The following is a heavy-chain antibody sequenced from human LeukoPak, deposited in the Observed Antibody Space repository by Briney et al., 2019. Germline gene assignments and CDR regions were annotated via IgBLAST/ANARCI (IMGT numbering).Heavy chain of an antibody. CDR2: INHSGST. CDR1: GGAFSGYY. J-gene: IGHJ5*02. CDR3: ARGRSIITP. V-gene: IGHV4-34*01. D-gene: IGHD3-16*01. Sequence: PSETLSLTCAVCGGAFSGYYWSWIRQPPGKGLEWIGEINHSGSTNYNPSLKSRVTISVDTSKNQFSLKLSSVTAADTAVYYCARGRSIITPWGQGTLVTVFS.